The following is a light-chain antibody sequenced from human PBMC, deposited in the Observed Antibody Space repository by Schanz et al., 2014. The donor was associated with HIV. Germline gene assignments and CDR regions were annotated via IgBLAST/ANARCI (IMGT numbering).Light chain of an antibody. V-gene: IGKV1-9*01. CDR1: QGIKNH. CDR2: AAS. Sequence: DIHLTQSPSFLSASVGDRVTITCRASQGIKNHLAWYQQKPGKAPKLLIFAASNLQSGVPSRFSGSGSGTDFTLTISSLQPDDFATYYCQQYNTYWTFGQGTKVEVK. J-gene: IGKJ1*01. CDR3: QQYNTYWT.